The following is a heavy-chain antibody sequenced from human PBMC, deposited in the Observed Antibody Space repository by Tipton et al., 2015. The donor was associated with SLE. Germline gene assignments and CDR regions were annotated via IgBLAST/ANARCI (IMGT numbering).Heavy chain of an antibody. Sequence: SLRLSCAASGFTFSTYAIHWVRQAPGKGLEWVAVISYDGNNKFYATSTRGRFTISRDNSKNTLYLQLNSLGVEDTAVYYCAKAPIQNHYYYGMDVWGQGTTVTVSS. CDR1: GFTFSTYA. CDR2: ISYDGNNK. D-gene: IGHD2/OR15-2a*01. V-gene: IGHV3-30*18. J-gene: IGHJ6*02. CDR3: AKAPIQNHYYYGMDV.